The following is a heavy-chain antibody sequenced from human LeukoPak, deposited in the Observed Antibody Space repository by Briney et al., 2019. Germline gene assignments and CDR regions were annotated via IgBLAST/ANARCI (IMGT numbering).Heavy chain of an antibody. D-gene: IGHD5-24*01. J-gene: IGHJ4*02. V-gene: IGHV4-59*08. CDR2: IYFSGSS. Sequence: PSETLSLTCTVSGGSMSNYYWSWIRQPPGKGLEWIGYIYFSGSSNYNPSLKSRVTMSVDTSKNQFSLKLSSVTAADTAVYYCARHVRSGYNFLDYWGQGNLVTDSS. CDR1: GGSMSNYY. CDR3: ARHVRSGYNFLDY.